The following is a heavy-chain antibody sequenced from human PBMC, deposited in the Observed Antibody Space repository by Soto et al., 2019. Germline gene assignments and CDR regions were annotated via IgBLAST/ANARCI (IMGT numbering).Heavy chain of an antibody. CDR1: GYTFTSYA. V-gene: IGHV1-3*01. CDR2: INAGNGNT. Sequence: ASVKVSCKASGYTFTSYAMHWVRQAPGQRLEWMGWINAGNGNTKYSQKFQGRVTITRDTSASTAYMELSSLRSEDTAVYYCARDLSLGYSSSWMEVSWFDPWGQGTLVTVSS. CDR3: ARDLSLGYSSSWMEVSWFDP. D-gene: IGHD6-13*01. J-gene: IGHJ5*02.